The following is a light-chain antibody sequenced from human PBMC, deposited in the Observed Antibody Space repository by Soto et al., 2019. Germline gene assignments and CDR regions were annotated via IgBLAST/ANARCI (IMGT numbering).Light chain of an antibody. Sequence: DIQMTQSPSTLSASVGDRVTITCRASQSVSSWLAWYQQKPGKAPELLMYDASNLESGVPSSFSGSGSGTEFTLTISSLQPDDFATYYCQQYDTYPLTFGGGTKVEIK. CDR3: QQYDTYPLT. J-gene: IGKJ4*01. V-gene: IGKV1-5*01. CDR1: QSVSSW. CDR2: DAS.